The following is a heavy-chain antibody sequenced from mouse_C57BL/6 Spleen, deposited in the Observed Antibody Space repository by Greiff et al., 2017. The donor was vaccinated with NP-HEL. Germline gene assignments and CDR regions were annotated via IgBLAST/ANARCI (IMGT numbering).Heavy chain of an antibody. CDR3: VYSNSFAY. J-gene: IGHJ3*01. D-gene: IGHD2-5*01. V-gene: IGHV1-82*01. CDR1: GYAFSSSW. CDR2: IYPGDGDT. Sequence: VKLMESGPELVKPGASVKISCKASGYAFSSSWMNWVKQRPGKGLEWIGRIYPGDGDTNYNGKFKGKATLTADKSSSTAYMQLSSLTSEDSAVYFCVYSNSFAYWGQGTLVTVSA.